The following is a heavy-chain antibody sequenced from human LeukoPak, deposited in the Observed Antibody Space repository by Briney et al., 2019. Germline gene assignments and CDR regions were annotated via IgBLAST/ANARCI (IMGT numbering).Heavy chain of an antibody. CDR3: ARDRAVTTRGYFDY. D-gene: IGHD4-17*01. V-gene: IGHV3-30-3*01. J-gene: IGHJ4*02. CDR1: GFTFSSYA. CDR2: ISYDGSNK. Sequence: GGSLRLSCAASGFTFSSYAMHWVRQAPGKGLEWVAVISYDGSNKYYADSVKGRFTISRDNSKNTLYLQMNSLRAEDTAVYYCARDRAVTTRGYFDYWGQGTLVTVFS.